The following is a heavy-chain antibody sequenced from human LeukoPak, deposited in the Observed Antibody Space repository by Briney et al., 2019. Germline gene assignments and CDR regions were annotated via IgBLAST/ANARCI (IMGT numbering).Heavy chain of an antibody. CDR1: GFTFGSYG. J-gene: IGHJ4*02. D-gene: IGHD6-13*01. CDR2: IWYDGSNE. V-gene: IGHV3-33*01. Sequence: GGSLRLSCAASGFTFGSYGMHWVRQAPGKGLEWVAVIWYDGSNEYYADSVKGRFTISRDNSKNTLCLQMNSLRAEDTAVYYCARDREAAADLGYWGQGTLVIVSS. CDR3: ARDREAAADLGY.